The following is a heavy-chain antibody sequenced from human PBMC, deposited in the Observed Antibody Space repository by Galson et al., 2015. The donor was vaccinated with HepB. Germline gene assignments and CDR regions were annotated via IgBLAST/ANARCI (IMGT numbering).Heavy chain of an antibody. D-gene: IGHD4-23*01. CDR1: GGTFSSYA. CDR2: IIPIFGTA. J-gene: IGHJ3*02. V-gene: IGHV1-69*13. CDR3: AREFSGGNLGDAFDI. Sequence: SVKVSCKASGGTFSSYAISWVRQAPGQGLEWMGGIIPIFGTANYAQKFQGRVTITADESTSTAYMELSSLRSEDTAVYYCAREFSGGNLGDAFDIWGQGTMVTVSS.